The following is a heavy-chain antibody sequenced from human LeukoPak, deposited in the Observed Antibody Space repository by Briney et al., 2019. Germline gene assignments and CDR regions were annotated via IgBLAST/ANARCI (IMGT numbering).Heavy chain of an antibody. V-gene: IGHV4-4*07. CDR1: GGSISSYY. J-gene: IGHJ4*02. CDR3: AREVRWDFWSGYQYYFDY. CDR2: IYTSGST. D-gene: IGHD3-3*01. Sequence: SETLSLSCTVSGGSISSYYWSWIRQPTGKGLERIGRIYTSGSTNYNPSLKSRVTMSVDTSKNQFSLKLSSLTAADTAVYYCAREVRWDFWSGYQYYFDYWGQGTLVTVSS.